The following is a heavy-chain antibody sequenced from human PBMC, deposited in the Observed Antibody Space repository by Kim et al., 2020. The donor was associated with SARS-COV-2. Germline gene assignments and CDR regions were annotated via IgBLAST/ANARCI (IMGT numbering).Heavy chain of an antibody. CDR1: GGTFSSYA. D-gene: IGHD2-2*01. V-gene: IGHV1-69*04. Sequence: SVKVSCKASGGTFSSYAISWVRQAPGQGLEWMGRIIPILGIANYAQKFQGRVTITADKSTSTAYMELSSLRSEDTAVYYCARGLYCSSTSCQNWFDPWGQGTLVTVSS. CDR3: ARGLYCSSTSCQNWFDP. J-gene: IGHJ5*02. CDR2: IIPILGIA.